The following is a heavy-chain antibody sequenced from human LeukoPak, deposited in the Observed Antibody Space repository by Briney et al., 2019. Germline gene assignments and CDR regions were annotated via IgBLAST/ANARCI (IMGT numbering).Heavy chain of an antibody. CDR3: TTDGGGGSYSDYWYYMDV. CDR1: GFTVSSNY. V-gene: IGHV3-66*01. CDR2: IYSGGST. D-gene: IGHD1-26*01. Sequence: GGSLRLSCAASGFTVSSNYMSWVRQAPGKGLEWVSVIYSGGSTYYAAPVKGRFTISRDDSKNTLYLQMNSLKTEDTAVYYCTTDGGGGSYSDYWYYMDVWGKGTTVTVSS. J-gene: IGHJ6*03.